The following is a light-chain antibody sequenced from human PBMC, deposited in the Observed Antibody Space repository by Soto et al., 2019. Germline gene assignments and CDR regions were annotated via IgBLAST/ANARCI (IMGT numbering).Light chain of an antibody. CDR2: RAS. V-gene: IGKV1-5*03. CDR3: EQYCLR. Sequence: DVQMTQSPSSLSASVGDRVTITCRASQNIDTWLAWYQQRPGEAPKLLIYRASILETGVPSSFRGSRSGTEFTPAITSLHPEEFETSDCEQYCLRFAKGTILE. J-gene: IGKJ2*01. CDR1: QNIDTW.